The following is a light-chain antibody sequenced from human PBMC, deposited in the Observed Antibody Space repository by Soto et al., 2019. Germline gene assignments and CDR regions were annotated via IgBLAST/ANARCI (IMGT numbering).Light chain of an antibody. J-gene: IGKJ3*01. V-gene: IGKV1-17*01. Sequence: DIQMTQSPSSLSASVGDRVTIACRASQGIRNDLAWYQQKPGKAPKRLIYATSSLQSGVPSRFSGSGSGTEFTLTISCLQPEDFATYYCLQHNSFPPVFGPGTKVYIK. CDR1: QGIRND. CDR2: ATS. CDR3: LQHNSFPPV.